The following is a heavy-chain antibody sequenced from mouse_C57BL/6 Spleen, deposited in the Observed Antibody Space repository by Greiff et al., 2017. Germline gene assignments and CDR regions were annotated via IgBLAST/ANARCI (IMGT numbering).Heavy chain of an antibody. CDR2: IDPNSGGT. Sequence: QVQLQQPGAELVKPGASVKLSCKASGYTFTSYWMHWVKQRPGRGLEWIGRIDPNSGGTKYNEKFKSKATLTVDKPSSTAYMQLSSLTSEDSAVDYCALITTVVSPDWYFDVWGTGTTVTVSS. J-gene: IGHJ1*03. D-gene: IGHD1-1*01. CDR1: GYTFTSYW. V-gene: IGHV1-72*01. CDR3: ALITTVVSPDWYFDV.